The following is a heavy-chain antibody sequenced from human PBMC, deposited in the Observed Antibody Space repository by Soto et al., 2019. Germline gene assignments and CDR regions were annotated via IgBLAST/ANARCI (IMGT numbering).Heavy chain of an antibody. CDR3: AIIVKGGNPPGFDY. CDR2: INHSGST. D-gene: IGHD2-15*01. CDR1: GGSFSGYY. Sequence: QVQLQQWGAGLLKPSETLSLTCAVYGGSFSGYYWSWIRQPPGKGLEWIGEINHSGSTNYNPSLKSRVTIPVDTSKNQFSLKLSSVTAADTAVYYCAIIVKGGNPPGFDYWGQGTLVTVSS. V-gene: IGHV4-34*01. J-gene: IGHJ4*02.